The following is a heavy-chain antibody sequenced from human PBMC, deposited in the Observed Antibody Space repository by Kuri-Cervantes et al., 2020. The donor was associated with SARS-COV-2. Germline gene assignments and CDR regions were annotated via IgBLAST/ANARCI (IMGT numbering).Heavy chain of an antibody. V-gene: IGHV3-53*01. Sequence: GESLKISCAASGFIFSDSYMSWVRQAPGKGLEWVSVIYSGGSTYYADSVQGRFTISRDNSKSTLYLQMNSLRVEDTAVYYCAREDRYGGNLNWFDPWGQGTLVTVSS. CDR3: AREDRYGGNLNWFDP. CDR1: GFIFSDSY. D-gene: IGHD1-26*01. CDR2: IYSGGST. J-gene: IGHJ5*02.